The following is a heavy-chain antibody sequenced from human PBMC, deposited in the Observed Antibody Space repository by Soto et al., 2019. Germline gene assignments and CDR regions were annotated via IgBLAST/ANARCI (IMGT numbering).Heavy chain of an antibody. CDR1: GFSFGSYA. D-gene: IGHD3-3*01. Sequence: LRLSCAASGFSFGSYALSWVRQAPGKGLEWVSTISGSDGKTFYADSVKGRFSISRDTSQNTLYLQMNSLRADDTAIYYCARWSYLDYWGQGTRVTV. V-gene: IGHV3-23*01. J-gene: IGHJ4*02. CDR3: ARWSYLDY. CDR2: ISGSDGKT.